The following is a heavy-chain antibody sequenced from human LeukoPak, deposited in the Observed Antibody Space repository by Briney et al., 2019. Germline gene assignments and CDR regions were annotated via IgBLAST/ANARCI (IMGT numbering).Heavy chain of an antibody. D-gene: IGHD2-2*02. CDR2: INHSGGT. J-gene: IGHJ6*03. CDR3: ARGKKQGYCSSTSCYSAYYYMDV. Sequence: PSETLSFTCAVYGGSFSGYYWSWIRQPPGKRLEWIGEINHSGGTNYNPSLKSRVTISVDTSKNQFSLKLSSVTAADTAVYYCARGKKQGYCSSTSCYSAYYYMDVWGKGTTVTVSS. CDR1: GGSFSGYY. V-gene: IGHV4-34*01.